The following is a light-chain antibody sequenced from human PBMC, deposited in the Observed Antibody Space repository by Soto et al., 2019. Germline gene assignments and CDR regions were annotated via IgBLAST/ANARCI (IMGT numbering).Light chain of an antibody. CDR1: QSVSSY. V-gene: IGKV3-11*01. CDR3: QQRSNWHPVYT. J-gene: IGKJ2*01. Sequence: EIVFTQSPATLSLSPGERATLSCRASQSVSSYLAWYQQKPGQAPRLLIYDASNRATGIPARFSGSGSGTDFTLTISSLEPEDFAVYYCQQRSNWHPVYTFGQGTKLEIK. CDR2: DAS.